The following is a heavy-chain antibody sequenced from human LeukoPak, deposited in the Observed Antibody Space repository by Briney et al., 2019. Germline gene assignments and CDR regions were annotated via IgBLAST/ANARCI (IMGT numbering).Heavy chain of an antibody. D-gene: IGHD2-15*01. J-gene: IGHJ5*02. V-gene: IGHV1-69*01. CDR2: IIPIFGTA. CDR3: ARGARVVVVAALYNWFDP. CDR1: GGTFSSYA. Sequence: SVKVSCKASGGTFSSYAISWVRQAPGQGLECMGGIIPIFGTANYAQKFQGRVTITADESTSTAYMELSSLRSEDTAVYYCARGARVVVVAALYNWFDPWGQGTLVTVSS.